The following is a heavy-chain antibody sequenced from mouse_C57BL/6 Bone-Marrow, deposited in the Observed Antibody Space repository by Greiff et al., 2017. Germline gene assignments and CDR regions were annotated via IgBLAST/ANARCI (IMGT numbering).Heavy chain of an antibody. J-gene: IGHJ4*01. Sequence: EVMLVESGGGLVQPGGSLKLSCAASGFTFSDYGMAWVRQAPRKGPEWVAFISNLAYSIYYADTVTGRFTISRENAKNTLYLEMSSLRSEDTAMYYCARHVTTGDAMDYWGQGTSVTVSS. CDR1: GFTFSDYG. V-gene: IGHV5-15*01. CDR2: ISNLAYSI. CDR3: ARHVTTGDAMDY. D-gene: IGHD1-1*01.